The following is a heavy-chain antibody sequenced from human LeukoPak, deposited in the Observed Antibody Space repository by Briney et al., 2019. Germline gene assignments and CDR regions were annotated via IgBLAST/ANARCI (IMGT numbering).Heavy chain of an antibody. Sequence: GGSLRLSCAASGFTFSSYAMTWVRQAPGKGLEWVTSLSGSGGSSYHADSVKGRFTISRDNSNKTVYLQMNSLRVEDSTVYFCAQCRGSRAYNYLDSWGQGSLVTVSS. CDR1: GFTFSSYA. CDR3: AQCRGSRAYNYLDS. CDR2: LSGSGGSS. J-gene: IGHJ4*02. D-gene: IGHD2-2*01. V-gene: IGHV3-23*01.